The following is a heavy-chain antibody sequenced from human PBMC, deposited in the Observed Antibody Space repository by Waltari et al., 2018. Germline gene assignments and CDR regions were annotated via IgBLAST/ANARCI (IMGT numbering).Heavy chain of an antibody. CDR3: ASSSGWYRGDY. CDR2: INHSGST. V-gene: IGHV4-34*01. J-gene: IGHJ4*02. D-gene: IGHD6-19*01. Sequence: QVQLQQWGAGLLKPSETLSLTFAVYGWSFSGYYWSLLRQPPGKGLEWIGEINHSGSTNYNPSLKSRVTISVDTSKNQFSLKLSSVTAADTAVYYCASSSGWYRGDYWGQGTLVTVSS. CDR1: GWSFSGYY.